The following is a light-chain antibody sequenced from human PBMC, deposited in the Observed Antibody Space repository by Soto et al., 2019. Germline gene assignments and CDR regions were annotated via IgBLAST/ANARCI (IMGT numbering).Light chain of an antibody. Sequence: EIVLTQSPAALSLSPGEGATLSCRASQSIGSYLAWYQQRPGQAPRLLIYDASNSATGIPARFSGSGSGTDFTLIISSLEPEDFAVYSCQQRSSLPITFGQGTRLEIK. CDR1: QSIGSY. CDR2: DAS. CDR3: QQRSSLPIT. V-gene: IGKV3-11*01. J-gene: IGKJ5*01.